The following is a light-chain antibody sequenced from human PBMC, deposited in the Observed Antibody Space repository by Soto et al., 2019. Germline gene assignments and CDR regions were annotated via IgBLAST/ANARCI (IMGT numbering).Light chain of an antibody. J-gene: IGKJ1*01. CDR2: GAS. Sequence: ELAMKQSTATLSVSPGERATLSCRASRSVSNNLAGYQQKPGQAPRLLSHGASTRATGSTAGFNGSGSETEFTLTINSLQSEDFGVYYCQQYNHWPETFGQGTKVELK. CDR1: RSVSNN. V-gene: IGKV3-15*01. CDR3: QQYNHWPET.